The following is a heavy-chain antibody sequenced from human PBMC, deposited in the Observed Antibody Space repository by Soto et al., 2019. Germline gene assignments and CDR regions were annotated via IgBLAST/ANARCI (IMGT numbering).Heavy chain of an antibody. CDR3: ASLLYSSGWYYYYYGMDV. CDR2: INSDGSST. CDR1: GFTFSSYW. J-gene: IGHJ6*02. Sequence: PGGSLRLSCAASGFTFSSYWMHWVRQAPGKGLVWVSRINSDGSSTSYADSVKGRFTISRDNAKNTLYLQMNSLRAEDTAVYYCASLLYSSGWYYYYYGMDVWGQGTTVTVSS. D-gene: IGHD6-19*01. V-gene: IGHV3-74*01.